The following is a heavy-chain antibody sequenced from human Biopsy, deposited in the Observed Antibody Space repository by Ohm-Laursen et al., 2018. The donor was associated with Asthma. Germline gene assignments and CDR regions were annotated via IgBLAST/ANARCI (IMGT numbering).Heavy chain of an antibody. CDR1: GFTFDDYG. CDR2: FNWNGGST. D-gene: IGHD6-19*01. Sequence: GSLRLSCTASGFTFDDYGMSWVRQAPGKGLDWVSGFNWNGGSTGYADSVKGRFTISRDNAKNSLYLQRNSLRAEDTALYHCVRDMGGFGSGWFPVEFWGQGTLVTVSS. J-gene: IGHJ4*02. CDR3: VRDMGGFGSGWFPVEF. V-gene: IGHV3-20*01.